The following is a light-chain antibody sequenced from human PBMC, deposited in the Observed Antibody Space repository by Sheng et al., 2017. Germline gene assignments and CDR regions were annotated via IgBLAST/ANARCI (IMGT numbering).Light chain of an antibody. CDR3: QNYHSAPRT. J-gene: IGKJ1*01. V-gene: IGKV1-27*01. CDR2: DVS. CDR1: QGVDNY. Sequence: DLQMTQSPSSLSASVGDRVTITCRASQGVDNYLAWYQQKPGKVPKLLIYDVSTLQSGVPSRFSGSGSGTDFTLTISSLQPEDVAIYYCQNYHSAPRTFGQGTKVEI.